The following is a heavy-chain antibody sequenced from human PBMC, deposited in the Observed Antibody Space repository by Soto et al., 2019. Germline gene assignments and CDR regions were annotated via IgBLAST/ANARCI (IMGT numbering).Heavy chain of an antibody. CDR3: AKDQHYSDSSDYCHVFDF. V-gene: IGHV3-23*01. D-gene: IGHD3-22*01. Sequence: LRLSCAASGFTFRSYAMTWARQAPGKGLEWVSTISGSGGNTYYADSVKGRFTISRDNSKNMLWLQMNSLRAEDAAVYYCAKDQHYSDSSDYCHVFDFWGQGTLVTVSS. J-gene: IGHJ4*02. CDR1: GFTFRSYA. CDR2: ISGSGGNT.